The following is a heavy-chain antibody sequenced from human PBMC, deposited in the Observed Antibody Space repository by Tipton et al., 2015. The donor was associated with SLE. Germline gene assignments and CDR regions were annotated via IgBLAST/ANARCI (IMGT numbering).Heavy chain of an antibody. J-gene: IGHJ4*02. CDR2: IYHSGIT. Sequence: TLSLTCTVSGGSISPYYWSWLRQPPGKGLEWIGYIYHSGITNYNPSLKSRVTISVDTSKYQFSLTLSSVTAADTAVYYCARAGDRRDGDNFALTYWGQGTLVTVSS. D-gene: IGHD5-24*01. CDR3: ARAGDRRDGDNFALTY. V-gene: IGHV4-59*01. CDR1: GGSISPYY.